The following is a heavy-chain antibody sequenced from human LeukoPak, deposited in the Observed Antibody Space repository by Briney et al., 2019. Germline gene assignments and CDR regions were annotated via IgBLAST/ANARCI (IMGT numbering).Heavy chain of an antibody. Sequence: ASVKVSCKASGYTFPNYGVSWVRQAPGQGLGWMGWISGYNGNTNFAKKVLGRVTMTTDTSTSTAYMELRSLRSDDTAVYYRARALGSGTNYYYYYMDVWGKGTTVTVSS. D-gene: IGHD1-7*01. CDR2: ISGYNGNT. V-gene: IGHV1-18*01. CDR3: ARALGSGTNYYYYYMDV. J-gene: IGHJ6*03. CDR1: GYTFPNYG.